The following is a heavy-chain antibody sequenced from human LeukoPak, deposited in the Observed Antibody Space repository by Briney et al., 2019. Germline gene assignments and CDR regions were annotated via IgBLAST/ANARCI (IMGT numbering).Heavy chain of an antibody. V-gene: IGHV4-34*01. Sequence: PSGTLSLTCAVYNGSLSEYYWSWIRQPPGKGLEWIGEINHSGSTTYNPSLQSRVTMSVDTSKNQFSLEVSSVTAADTAVYYCAGWNGHYHFFDYWVPGIPLTVSS. D-gene: IGHD4-17*01. CDR3: AGWNGHYHFFDY. CDR1: NGSLSEYY. J-gene: IGHJ4*02. CDR2: INHSGST.